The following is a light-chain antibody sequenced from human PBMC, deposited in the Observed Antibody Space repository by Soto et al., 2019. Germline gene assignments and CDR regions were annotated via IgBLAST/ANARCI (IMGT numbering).Light chain of an antibody. Sequence: DIVMTQSPDSLAVSLGERATINCKSDQSVLFSSNSKNYLAWYQQKPGQPPKLLIHWASTRESGVPDRFSGSGSGTDFTLTISSLQAEDVAVYYCQQYYGIPYTFGQGTKLEIK. CDR1: QSVLFSSNSKNY. V-gene: IGKV4-1*01. J-gene: IGKJ2*01. CDR2: WAS. CDR3: QQYYGIPYT.